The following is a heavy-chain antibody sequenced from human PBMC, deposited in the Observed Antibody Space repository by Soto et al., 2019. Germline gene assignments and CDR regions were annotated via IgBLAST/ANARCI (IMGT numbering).Heavy chain of an antibody. Sequence: ESGGGVVQPGRSLRLSCAASGFTFSSYAMHWVRQAPGKGLEWVAVISYDGSNKYYADSVKGRFTISRDNSKNTLYLQMNSLRAEDTAVYYCASPGYSSLDYWGQGTLVTVSS. D-gene: IGHD6-13*01. CDR1: GFTFSSYA. V-gene: IGHV3-30-3*01. J-gene: IGHJ4*02. CDR2: ISYDGSNK. CDR3: ASPGYSSLDY.